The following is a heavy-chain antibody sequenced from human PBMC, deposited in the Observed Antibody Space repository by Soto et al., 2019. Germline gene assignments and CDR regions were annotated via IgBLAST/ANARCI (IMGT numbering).Heavy chain of an antibody. CDR2: ISSSGGSI. CDR3: ANAYCSGGSCYHPDNWFDP. D-gene: IGHD2-15*01. CDR1: GFTFSSYS. J-gene: IGHJ5*02. Sequence: PGGSLRLSCAASGFTFSSYSMNWVRQAPGKGLEWVSYISSSGGSIYYADSVKGRFTISRDNAKNTLYLQMNSLRAEDTAVYYCANAYCSGGSCYHPDNWFDPWGQGTLVTVSS. V-gene: IGHV3-48*01.